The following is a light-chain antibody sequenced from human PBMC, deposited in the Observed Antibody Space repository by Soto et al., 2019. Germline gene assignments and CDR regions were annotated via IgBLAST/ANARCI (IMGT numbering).Light chain of an antibody. CDR2: GAS. J-gene: IGKJ4*01. CDR3: QQYNNWPPLT. CDR1: QSISSGY. Sequence: EIVMTQSPATLSVSPGERATLSCRTSQSISSGYLAWYQQKPGQAPRLLIYGASNRATGIPDRFSGSGSGTDFTLTISRLEPEDFAFYYCQQYNNWPPLTFGGGTKVDIK. V-gene: IGKV3-20*01.